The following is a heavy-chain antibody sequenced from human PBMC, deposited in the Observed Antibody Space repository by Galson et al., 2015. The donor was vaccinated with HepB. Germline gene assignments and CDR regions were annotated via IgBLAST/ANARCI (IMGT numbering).Heavy chain of an antibody. CDR3: AKDLSLVPAVPPDY. J-gene: IGHJ4*02. CDR1: GFTFSNYA. D-gene: IGHD2-2*01. CDR2: ISGRRGTT. V-gene: IGHV3-23*01. Sequence: LRLSCAASGFTFSNYAMTWVRQAPGKGLEWVSSISGRRGTTYYADSVKGRFTVSRDNSKNTLYLQMNSLRAEDTAVYSCAKDLSLVPAVPPDYWGQGTLVTVSS.